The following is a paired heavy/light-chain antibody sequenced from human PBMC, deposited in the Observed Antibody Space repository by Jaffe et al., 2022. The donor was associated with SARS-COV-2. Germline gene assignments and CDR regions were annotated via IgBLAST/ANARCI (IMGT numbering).Light chain of an antibody. CDR3: QTWATGIRV. V-gene: IGLV4-69*02. J-gene: IGLJ3*02. Sequence: QLVLTQSPSASASLGASVKLTCTLSSGHSSHGIAWHQQQPEKGPRFLMKLNSDGSHSKGDGIPDRFSGSSSGAERYLTISSLQSEDEADYYCQTWATGIRVFGGGTKLTVL. CDR1: SGHSSHG. CDR2: LNSDGSH.
Heavy chain of an antibody. CDR1: GFTFSSYA. D-gene: IGHD1-26*01. J-gene: IGHJ4*02. V-gene: IGHV3-23*01. Sequence: EVQLLESGGGLVQPGGSLRLSCAASGFTFSSYAMTWVRQAPGRGLEWVSTVGGGGDDKYYADSVKGRFTISRDNSKNTLFLQVSSLRAEDTAVYYCAKDDSGGSYSNHWGQGTLVTVSS. CDR2: VGGGGDDK. CDR3: AKDDSGGSYSNH.